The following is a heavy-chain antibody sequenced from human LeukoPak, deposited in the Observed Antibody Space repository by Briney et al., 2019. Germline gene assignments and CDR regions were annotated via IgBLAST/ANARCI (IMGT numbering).Heavy chain of an antibody. V-gene: IGHV4-38-2*02. J-gene: IGHJ3*02. CDR2: IYHSGST. D-gene: IGHD7-27*01. CDR3: ARSGANWGSEDAFDI. Sequence: SETLSLTCTVSGYSISSGYYWGWIRQPPGKGLEWIGSIYHSGSTYYNPSLKSRVTISVDTSKNQFSLKLSSVTAPDTAVYYCARSGANWGSEDAFDIWGQGTMVTVSS. CDR1: GYSISSGYY.